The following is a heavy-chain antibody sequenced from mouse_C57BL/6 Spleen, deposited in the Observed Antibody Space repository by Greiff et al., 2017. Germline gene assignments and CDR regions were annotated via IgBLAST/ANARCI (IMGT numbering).Heavy chain of an antibody. CDR2: IDPSDSET. J-gene: IGHJ1*03. CDR1: GYTFTSYW. CDR3: ARSRTGTWYFDV. Sequence: QVQLQQPGAELVRPGSSVKLSCKASGYTFTSYWMHWVKQRPIQGLEWIGNIDPSDSETHYNQKFKDKATLTVDKSSSTAYMQRSSLTSEDSAVYYCARSRTGTWYFDVWGTGTTVTVSS. V-gene: IGHV1-52*01. D-gene: IGHD4-1*01.